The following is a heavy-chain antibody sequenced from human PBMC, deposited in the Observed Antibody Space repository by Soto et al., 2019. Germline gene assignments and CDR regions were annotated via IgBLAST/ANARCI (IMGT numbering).Heavy chain of an antibody. D-gene: IGHD2-15*01. V-gene: IGHV4-31*03. J-gene: IGHJ6*02. CDR2: IYYSGST. Sequence: QVQLQESGPGLVKPSQTLSLTCTVSGGSISSGGYYWSWIRQHPGKGLEWIGYIYYSGSTYYNPSLKSRVTISVDTSKNQFSLKLSSVTAADTAVYYCARVVVVVAATPDGMDVWGQGTTVTVSS. CDR3: ARVVVVVAATPDGMDV. CDR1: GGSISSGGYY.